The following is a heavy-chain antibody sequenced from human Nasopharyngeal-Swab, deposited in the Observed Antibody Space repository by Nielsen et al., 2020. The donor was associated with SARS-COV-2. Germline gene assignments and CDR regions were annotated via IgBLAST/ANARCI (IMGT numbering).Heavy chain of an antibody. D-gene: IGHD2-2*01. J-gene: IGHJ6*03. CDR3: ARVHCSSTSCYFYYYYYYMDV. Sequence: GGSLRLSCAASGFTFSDYYMSWIRQAPGKGLEWVSYISSSGSTIYYADSVKGRFTISRDNAKNSLYLQVNSLRAEDTAVYYCARVHCSSTSCYFYYYYYYMDVWGKGTTVTVSS. CDR2: ISSSGSTI. V-gene: IGHV3-11*04. CDR1: GFTFSDYY.